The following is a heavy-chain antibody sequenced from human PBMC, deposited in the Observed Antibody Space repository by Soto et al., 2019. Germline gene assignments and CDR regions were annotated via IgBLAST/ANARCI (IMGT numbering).Heavy chain of an antibody. V-gene: IGHV1-69*01. CDR2: IIPIFGTG. J-gene: IGHJ4*02. CDR1: GGIFSNYV. CDR3: ARRYYNSRGYFDY. Sequence: QVQLVQSGAEVKKPGSSVKVACKASGGIFSNYVLNWVRQAPGQGLEWMGGIIPIFGTGNYAQKFQGRVTITADESTTTASMELRGLRSEDTAVYYCARRYYNSRGYFDYWCQGTLVTVSS. D-gene: IGHD3-22*01.